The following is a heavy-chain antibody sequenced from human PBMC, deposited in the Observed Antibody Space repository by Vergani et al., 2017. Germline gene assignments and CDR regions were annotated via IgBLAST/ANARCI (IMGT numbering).Heavy chain of an antibody. CDR1: GGSFSGYY. J-gene: IGHJ4*02. D-gene: IGHD2-15*01. V-gene: IGHV4-34*01. CDR3: ARDGTRTCSGGSCYVDN. Sequence: QVQLQQWGAGLLKPSETLSLTCAVYGGSFSGYYWSWIRQHPGKGLEWIGYIYYSGSTYYNPSLKSRVTISVDTSKNQFSLKLSSVTAADTAVYYCARDGTRTCSGGSCYVDNWGQGTLVTVSS. CDR2: IYYSGST.